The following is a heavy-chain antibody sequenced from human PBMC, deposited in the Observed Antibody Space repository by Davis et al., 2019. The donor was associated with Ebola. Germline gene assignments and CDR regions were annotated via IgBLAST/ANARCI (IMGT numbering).Heavy chain of an antibody. D-gene: IGHD2-2*01. V-gene: IGHV1-8*01. CDR1: GYTFTSYD. CDR3: ARGYCSSTSCPYYYYYMDV. J-gene: IGHJ6*03. CDR2: MNPNSGNT. Sequence: ASVKVSCKASGYTFTSYDINWVRQATGQGLEWMGWMNPNSGNTGYAQKLQGRVTMTTDTSTSTAYMELRSLRSDDTAVYYCARGYCSSTSCPYYYYYMDVWGKGTTVTVSS.